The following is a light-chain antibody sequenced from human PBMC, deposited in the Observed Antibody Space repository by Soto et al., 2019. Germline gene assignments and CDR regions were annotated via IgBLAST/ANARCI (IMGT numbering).Light chain of an antibody. Sequence: QSVLTQPASVSGSPGQSITISCTGTSSDVGRYNYVSWYQQHPGNAPKLMIYDVSYRPSGVSNRFSGSKSGNTASLTISGLQAEDEADYYCSSYTSSSTPLVFGGGTKVTVL. V-gene: IGLV2-14*01. CDR3: SSYTSSSTPLV. J-gene: IGLJ2*01. CDR2: DVS. CDR1: SSDVGRYNY.